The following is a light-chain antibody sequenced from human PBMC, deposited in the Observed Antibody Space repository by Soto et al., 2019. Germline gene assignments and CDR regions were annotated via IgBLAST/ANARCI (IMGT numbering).Light chain of an antibody. J-gene: IGLJ1*01. Sequence: QSVLTQPASVSGSPGQSITISCTGTSSDVGGYNYVSWYQHHPGKAPKLMIYDVSNRPSGVSNRFSGSKSGNTASLTISGLQAEDEADYYCSSYTSSSTGVFGTGTKVTVL. V-gene: IGLV2-14*03. CDR1: SSDVGGYNY. CDR2: DVS. CDR3: SSYTSSSTGV.